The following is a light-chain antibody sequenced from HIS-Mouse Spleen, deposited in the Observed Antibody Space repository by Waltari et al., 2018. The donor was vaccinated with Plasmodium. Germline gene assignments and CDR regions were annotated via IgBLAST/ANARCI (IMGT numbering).Light chain of an antibody. CDR2: DVS. Sequence: QSALTQPRSVSGSPGQSVTISCTGTSSDFGGYNYVSWYPQHPGKAPKLMIYDVSNRPSGAPDRFSGSKSGNTASLTISGLQAEDEADYYCCSYAGSYTLVFGGGTKLTVL. V-gene: IGLV2-11*01. CDR1: SSDFGGYNY. J-gene: IGLJ2*01. CDR3: CSYAGSYTLV.